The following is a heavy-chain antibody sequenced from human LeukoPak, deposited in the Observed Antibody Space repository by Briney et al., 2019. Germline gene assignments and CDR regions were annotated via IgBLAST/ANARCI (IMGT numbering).Heavy chain of an antibody. CDR1: GFTFSSYA. V-gene: IGHV3-23*01. CDR2: ISGSGGST. CDR3: AKTYYYDSSGYFYRFQH. D-gene: IGHD3-22*01. Sequence: GGSLRLSCAASGFTFSSYAMSWVRQAPGKGLEWVSAISGSGGSTYYADSVKGRFTISRDNSKNTLYLQMNSLRAEGTAVYYCAKTYYYDSSGYFYRFQHWGQGTLVTVSS. J-gene: IGHJ1*01.